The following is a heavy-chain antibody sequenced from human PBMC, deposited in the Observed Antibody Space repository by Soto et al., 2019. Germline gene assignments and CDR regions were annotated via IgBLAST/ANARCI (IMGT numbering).Heavy chain of an antibody. V-gene: IGHV3-7*01. J-gene: IGHJ5*01. CDR1: GSTTSSNW. D-gene: IGHD3-9*01. CDR2: IKQDGSEK. Sequence: GGSRRLSCASSGSTTSSNWSSWVRQGQGKGLEWVANIKQDGSEKYYVDSVKGRFTISRDNAKNSLYLQMNSLRAEDTAVYYCARDLGEETNLLRYFDW. CDR3: ARDLGEETNLLRYFDW.